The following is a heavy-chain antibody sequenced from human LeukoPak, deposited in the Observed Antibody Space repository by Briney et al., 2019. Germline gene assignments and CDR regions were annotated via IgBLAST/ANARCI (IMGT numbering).Heavy chain of an antibody. D-gene: IGHD3-22*01. Sequence: GGSLRLSCAASGFTFSSYAMSWVRQAPGKGLEWVSAISGSGGSTYYADSVKGRFTISRDNSKNTLYLQMNSLRAEDTAVYYCAKDQGKYYYDSSGYYPWAFDIWGQGTMVTVSS. CDR2: ISGSGGST. CDR1: GFTFSSYA. V-gene: IGHV3-23*01. CDR3: AKDQGKYYYDSSGYYPWAFDI. J-gene: IGHJ3*02.